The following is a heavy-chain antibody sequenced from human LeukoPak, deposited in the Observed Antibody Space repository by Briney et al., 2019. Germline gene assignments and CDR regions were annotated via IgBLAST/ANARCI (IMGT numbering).Heavy chain of an antibody. J-gene: IGHJ4*02. CDR2: IKQDGSEK. Sequence: GGSLRLSCAASGFTFSNCNMNWVRHAPGKGLEWVANIKQDGSEKYYVDSVKGRFTISRDNAKNSLYLQMNSLRAEDTAVYYCARDPIAAGDWGGQGTLVTVSS. D-gene: IGHD6-13*01. V-gene: IGHV3-7*01. CDR1: GFTFSNCN. CDR3: ARDPIAAGDW.